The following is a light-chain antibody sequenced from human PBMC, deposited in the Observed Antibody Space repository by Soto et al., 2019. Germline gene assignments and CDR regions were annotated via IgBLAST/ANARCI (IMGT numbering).Light chain of an antibody. CDR1: QSISIW. CDR2: DAS. J-gene: IGKJ1*01. Sequence: DIQMTQSPSTLSASVGDRVTITCRASQSISIWLAWYQQKPGKAPKLLIYDASSLESGVPSRFSGSGSGTEFTLTISSLQPDDFATYYCQQFNTYLRTFGQGIKVEIX. CDR3: QQFNTYLRT. V-gene: IGKV1-5*01.